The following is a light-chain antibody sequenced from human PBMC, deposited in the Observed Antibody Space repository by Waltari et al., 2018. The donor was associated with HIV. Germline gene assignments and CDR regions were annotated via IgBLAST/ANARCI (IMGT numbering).Light chain of an antibody. CDR1: RSNIGAGYD. J-gene: IGLJ1*01. V-gene: IGLV1-40*01. Sequence: QSVLTQPPSVSGAPGQRVTIPSTGSRSNIGAGYDVNWYQQLPGTAPKPLIYNNSNRPSGLPDRFSGSKSGTSASLAITGLQAEDEADYYCQSYDSSLSGSDVFGTGTKVTVL. CDR3: QSYDSSLSGSDV. CDR2: NNS.